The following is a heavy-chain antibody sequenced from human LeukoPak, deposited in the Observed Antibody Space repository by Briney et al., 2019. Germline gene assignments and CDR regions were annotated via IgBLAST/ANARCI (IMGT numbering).Heavy chain of an antibody. CDR2: IDKNAATT. Sequence: GGSLRLSCAASGFIFSDYYMTWICQAPGKGLEWLAYIDKNAATTYYADSVKGRFTISRENAKNSLYLQMNSLRAEDTAVYYCAREEGIDGSGYYYVLGYWGQGALVTVSS. CDR3: AREEGIDGSGYYYVLGY. CDR1: GFIFSDYY. D-gene: IGHD3-22*01. V-gene: IGHV3-11*04. J-gene: IGHJ4*02.